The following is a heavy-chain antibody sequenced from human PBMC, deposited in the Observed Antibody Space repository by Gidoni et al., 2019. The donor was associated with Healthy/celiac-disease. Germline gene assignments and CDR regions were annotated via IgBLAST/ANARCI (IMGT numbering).Heavy chain of an antibody. CDR1: GSTFTSYG. CDR2: ISAYNGNT. D-gene: IGHD3-22*01. J-gene: IGHJ3*02. CDR3: ARVPGYYDSSGYFAFDI. Sequence: QVQLVQSGAEVKKPGASVKVSCKASGSTFTSYGISWVRQAPGQGLEWMGWISAYNGNTNYAQKLQGRVTMTTDTSTSTAYMELRSLRSDDTAVYYCARVPGYYDSSGYFAFDIWGQGTMVTVSS. V-gene: IGHV1-18*01.